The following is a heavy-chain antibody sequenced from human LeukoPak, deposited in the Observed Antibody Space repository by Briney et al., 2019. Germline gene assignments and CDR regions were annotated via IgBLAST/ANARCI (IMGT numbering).Heavy chain of an antibody. CDR2: INHGGST. D-gene: IGHD5-24*01. J-gene: IGHJ4*02. Sequence: SETLSLTCAVYGGSFSGYYWSWIRQPPGKGLEWIGEINHGGSTNYNPSLKSRVTMSVDTSKNQVSLKVTSVTAADTAVYYCARFDGRNWGQGTLVTVSS. V-gene: IGHV4-34*01. CDR1: GGSFSGYY. CDR3: ARFDGRN.